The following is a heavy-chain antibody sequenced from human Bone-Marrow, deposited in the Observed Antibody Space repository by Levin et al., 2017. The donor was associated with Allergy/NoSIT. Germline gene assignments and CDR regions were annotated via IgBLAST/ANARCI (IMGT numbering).Heavy chain of an antibody. J-gene: IGHJ4*02. CDR1: GGSISSSSYY. V-gene: IGHV4-39*01. CDR3: ARADSSSWPGGDY. D-gene: IGHD6-13*01. CDR2: IYYSGST. Sequence: SETLSLTCTVSGGSISSSSYYWGWIRQPPGTGLEWIGSIYYSGSTYYNPSLKSRVTISVDTSKNQFSLKLSSVTAADTAVYYCARADSSSWPGGDYWGQGTLVTVSS.